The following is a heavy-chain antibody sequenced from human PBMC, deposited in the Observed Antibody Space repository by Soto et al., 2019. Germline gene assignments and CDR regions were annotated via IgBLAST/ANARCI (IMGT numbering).Heavy chain of an antibody. V-gene: IGHV1-18*04. CDR3: ARDLYYSSGRYFDPDAFDI. D-gene: IGHD6-19*01. J-gene: IGHJ3*02. CDR1: GYNFTSYG. CDR2: ISPHNDRT. Sequence: GASVKVSCKASGYNFTSYGISWVRQAPGQGLEWMGWISPHNDRTKYARRFQDRVTMTTETPTSTVYMALGSLKSDDTAVYYCARDLYYSSGRYFDPDAFDIWGQGTVVTVSS.